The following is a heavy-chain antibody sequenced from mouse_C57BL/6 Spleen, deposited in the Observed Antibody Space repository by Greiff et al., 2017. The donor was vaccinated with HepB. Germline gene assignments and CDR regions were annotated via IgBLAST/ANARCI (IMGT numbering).Heavy chain of an antibody. CDR3: ARPPYGSSYWYFDV. Sequence: VQLQQSGPELVKPGASVKISCKASGYAFSSSWMNWVKQRPGKGLEWIGRIYPGDGDTNYNGKFKGKATLTADKSSSTAYMQLSSLTSEDSAVYFCARPPYGSSYWYFDVWGTGTTVTVSS. CDR1: GYAFSSSW. CDR2: IYPGDGDT. D-gene: IGHD1-1*01. J-gene: IGHJ1*03. V-gene: IGHV1-82*01.